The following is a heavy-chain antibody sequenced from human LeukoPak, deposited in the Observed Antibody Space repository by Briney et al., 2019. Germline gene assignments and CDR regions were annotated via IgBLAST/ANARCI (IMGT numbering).Heavy chain of an antibody. V-gene: IGHV4-39*07. Sequence: SETLSLTCTVSGGSISSSSYYWGWIRQPPGKGLEWIGSIYYSGSTYYNPSLKSRVTISVDTSKNQFSLKLSSVTAADTAVYYCARDNHDYYDSKGPTPEYNWFDPWGQGTLVTVSS. D-gene: IGHD3-22*01. CDR1: GGSISSSSYY. CDR3: ARDNHDYYDSKGPTPEYNWFDP. CDR2: IYYSGST. J-gene: IGHJ5*02.